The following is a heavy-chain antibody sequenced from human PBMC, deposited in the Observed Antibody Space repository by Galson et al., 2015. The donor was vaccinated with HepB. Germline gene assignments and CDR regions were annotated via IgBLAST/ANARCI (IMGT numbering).Heavy chain of an antibody. Sequence: SLRLSCADSGFTDSSNYMSWVRQAPGRGLECVSVIYTGGKTDYADSVRGRFIISRDNSKNTLSLQMNSLRVDDTAVYYCARGYSRSWYSGLGFWGQGTLVTVSS. D-gene: IGHD6-13*01. CDR3: ARGYSRSWYSGLGF. V-gene: IGHV3-53*01. J-gene: IGHJ4*02. CDR2: IYTGGKT. CDR1: GFTDSSNY.